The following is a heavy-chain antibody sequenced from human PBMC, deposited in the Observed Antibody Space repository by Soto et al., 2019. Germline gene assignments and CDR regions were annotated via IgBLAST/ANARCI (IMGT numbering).Heavy chain of an antibody. J-gene: IGHJ4*02. Sequence: EVQLLESGGGLVQPGGSLRLSCAASGFAFSSYAMTWVRQAPGKGLEWVSALSGTGGTTYSADSVRGRFTIARDNSKNTLYLQMNALSPEDSAIYFCAKFIVGTGGSSGWPWFLDSWGQGTLVTVSS. CDR1: GFAFSSYA. CDR3: AKFIVGTGGSSGWPWFLDS. V-gene: IGHV3-23*01. CDR2: LSGTGGTT. D-gene: IGHD6-25*01.